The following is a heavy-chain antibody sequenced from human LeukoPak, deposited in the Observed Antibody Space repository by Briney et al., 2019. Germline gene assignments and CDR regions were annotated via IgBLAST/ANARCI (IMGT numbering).Heavy chain of an antibody. V-gene: IGHV4-34*01. D-gene: IGHD5-12*01. CDR1: GGSFSGYY. Sequence: SETLSLTCAVYGGSFSGYYWSWIRQPPGKGLEWIGEINHSGSTNYNPSLKSRVTISVDTSKNQFSLKLGSVTAADTAVYYCARGVVATIGWFDPWGQGTLVTVSS. CDR3: ARGVVATIGWFDP. CDR2: INHSGST. J-gene: IGHJ5*02.